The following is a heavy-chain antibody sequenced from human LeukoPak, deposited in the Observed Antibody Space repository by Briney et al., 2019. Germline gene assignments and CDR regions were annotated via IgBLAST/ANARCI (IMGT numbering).Heavy chain of an antibody. CDR1: GYTFTGYY. J-gene: IGHJ4*02. V-gene: IGHV1-3*01. CDR3: AMPWGGNSIIS. CDR2: INAGNGNT. Sequence: ASVKVSCKASGYTFTGYYMHWVRQAPGQGLEWMGWINAGNGNTKYSQKFQGRVTITRDTSASTAYMELSSLRSEDTAVYYCAMPWGGNSIISWGQGTLVTVSS. D-gene: IGHD4-23*01.